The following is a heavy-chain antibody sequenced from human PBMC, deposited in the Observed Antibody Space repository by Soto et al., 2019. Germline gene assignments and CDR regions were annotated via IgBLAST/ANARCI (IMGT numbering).Heavy chain of an antibody. CDR3: AGGRPYYYYMDV. J-gene: IGHJ6*03. CDR1: GGSFSGYY. CDR2: INHSGST. Sequence: SETLSLTCAVYGGSFSGYYWSWIRQPPGKGLEWIGEINHSGSTNYNPSLKSRVTISVDTSKNQFSLKLSSVTAADTAVYYCAGGRPYYYYMDVWGKGTTVTVSS. V-gene: IGHV4-34*01.